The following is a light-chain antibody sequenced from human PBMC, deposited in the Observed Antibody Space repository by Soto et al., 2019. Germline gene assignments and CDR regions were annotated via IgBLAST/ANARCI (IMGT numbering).Light chain of an antibody. CDR1: SSAVGSYNL. CDR3: CSYAGSTTWV. J-gene: IGLJ3*02. V-gene: IGLV2-23*01. Sequence: QSALTQPASVSGSPGQSVSISCTGTSSAVGSYNLVSWYQQHPGKAPKLMIYEGSKRPSGVSNRFSGSKSGNTASLTISGLQAEDEADYYCCSYAGSTTWVFGGGTKVTVL. CDR2: EGS.